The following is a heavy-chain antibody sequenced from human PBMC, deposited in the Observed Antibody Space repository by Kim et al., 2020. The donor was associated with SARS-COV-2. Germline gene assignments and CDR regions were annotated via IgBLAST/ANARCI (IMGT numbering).Heavy chain of an antibody. Sequence: KGRFTISRDNAKNSLYLQMNSRRAEDTAVYYCARDTVDTASVGYYYGMDVWGQGTTVTVSS. V-gene: IGHV3-11*06. D-gene: IGHD5-18*01. J-gene: IGHJ6*02. CDR3: ARDTVDTASVGYYYGMDV.